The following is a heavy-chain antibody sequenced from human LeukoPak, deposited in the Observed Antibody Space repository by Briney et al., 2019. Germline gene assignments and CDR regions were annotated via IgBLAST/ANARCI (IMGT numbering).Heavy chain of an antibody. J-gene: IGHJ4*02. CDR3: ARALRTGQGDYVPVL. Sequence: GESLKISRKGSGYSFTSYWIGWVRQMPGKGLEWMTIIYPGDSETRYSPSFQGQVTISADKSIGTMYLQWNSLKASDTAMYYCARALRTGQGDYVPVLWGQGTLVIVSS. CDR1: GYSFTSYW. CDR2: IYPGDSET. D-gene: IGHD4-17*01. V-gene: IGHV5-51*01.